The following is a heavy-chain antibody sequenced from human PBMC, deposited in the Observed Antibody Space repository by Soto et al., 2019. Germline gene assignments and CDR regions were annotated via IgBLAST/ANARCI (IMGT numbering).Heavy chain of an antibody. CDR2: ISGSGGGT. V-gene: IGHV3-23*01. CDR1: GFTFSSYA. D-gene: IGHD2-2*01. Sequence: EVQLLESGGGLVQPGGSLRLSCAASGFTFSSYAMSWVRQAPGKGLEWVSAISGSGGGTYYADTVKGRFIISRDNSKNTLYLQVNSLRAEDTAVYYCARPAEPDYLLTSGYYYMDVWGKGTTVTVSS. J-gene: IGHJ6*03. CDR3: ARPAEPDYLLTSGYYYMDV.